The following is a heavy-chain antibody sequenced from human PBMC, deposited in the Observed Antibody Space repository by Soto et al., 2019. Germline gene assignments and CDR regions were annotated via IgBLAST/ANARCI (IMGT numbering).Heavy chain of an antibody. CDR2: IWYAGTTT. D-gene: IGHD3-10*01. Sequence: QVQLVESGGGVVQPGRSLTLSCVASGFTLSNYGMHWVRQAPGKGLEWVAVIWYAGTTTYSADFVKGRFSISRDNSKNALFLQLSSLRAEDTAVYYCARNVGSSGSSRWFDTWGRGTLVTVSS. CDR1: GFTLSNYG. V-gene: IGHV3-33*01. CDR3: ARNVGSSGSSRWFDT. J-gene: IGHJ5*02.